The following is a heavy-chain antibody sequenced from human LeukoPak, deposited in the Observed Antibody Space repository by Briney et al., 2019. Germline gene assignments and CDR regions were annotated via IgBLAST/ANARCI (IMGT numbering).Heavy chain of an antibody. CDR2: ISYDGSNK. CDR1: GFTFSSYG. Sequence: PGGSLRLSCAASGFTFSSYGMHWVRQAPGKGLEWVAVISYDGSNKYYADSVKGRFTISRDNSKNTLYLQMNSLRAEDTAVYYCAKDLAELGGYYYGMDVWGQGTTVTVSS. CDR3: AKDLAELGGYYYGMDV. D-gene: IGHD1-7*01. J-gene: IGHJ6*02. V-gene: IGHV3-30*18.